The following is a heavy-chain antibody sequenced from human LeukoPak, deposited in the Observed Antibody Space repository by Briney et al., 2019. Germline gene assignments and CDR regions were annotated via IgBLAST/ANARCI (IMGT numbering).Heavy chain of an antibody. V-gene: IGHV3-15*01. J-gene: IGHJ4*02. CDR2: IQSKADGGTT. CDR3: ARYYGDSGSQYYFDY. D-gene: IGHD2-21*01. CDR1: GFTFSDAW. Sequence: PGGSLRVSCAVSGFTFSDAWMSWVRQAPGKGLEWVGRIQSKADGGTTDYAAPVKGRFIISRDDSKNTLYLQMNSLKTEDTAVYYCARYYGDSGSQYYFDYWGQGTLVTVSS.